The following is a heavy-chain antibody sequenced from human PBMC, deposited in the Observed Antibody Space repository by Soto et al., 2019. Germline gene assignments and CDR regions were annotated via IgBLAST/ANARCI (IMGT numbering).Heavy chain of an antibody. V-gene: IGHV4-39*01. J-gene: IGHJ6*02. CDR2: IYYSGST. CDR3: ASNDFWSGLPATYYYYCMDV. Sequence: PSETLSLTCTVSGGSISSSSYYWGWIRQPPGKGLEWIGSIYYSGSTYYNPSLKSRVTISVDTSKNQFSLKLSSVTAADTAVYYCASNDFWSGLPATYYYYCMDVWGQGTTVTVSS. D-gene: IGHD3-3*01. CDR1: GGSISSSSYY.